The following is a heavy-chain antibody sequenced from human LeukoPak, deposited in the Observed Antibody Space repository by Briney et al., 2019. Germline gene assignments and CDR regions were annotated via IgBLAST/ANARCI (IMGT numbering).Heavy chain of an antibody. V-gene: IGHV3-20*01. J-gene: IGHJ6*03. Sequence: ADSVKGRFTISRDNAKNSLYLQMNSLRAEDTALYHCARVGRYCSSTSCYRESYYYYMDVWGKGTTVTVSS. CDR3: ARVGRYCSSTSCYRESYYYYMDV. D-gene: IGHD2-2*01.